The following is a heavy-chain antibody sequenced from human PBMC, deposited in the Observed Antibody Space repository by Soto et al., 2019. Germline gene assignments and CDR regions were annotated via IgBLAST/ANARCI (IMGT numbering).Heavy chain of an antibody. V-gene: IGHV5-51*01. J-gene: IGHJ5*02. CDR3: AAAGDGYSYGFGMRHANWFDP. CDR1: GYSFTSYW. D-gene: IGHD5-18*01. CDR2: IYPGDSDT. Sequence: PGESMKISCKGSGYSFTSYWIGWVRQMPGKGLEWMGIIYPGDSDTRYSPSFQGQVTISADKSISTAYLQWSSLKASDTAMYYCAAAGDGYSYGFGMRHANWFDPCGQGTLVAGSS.